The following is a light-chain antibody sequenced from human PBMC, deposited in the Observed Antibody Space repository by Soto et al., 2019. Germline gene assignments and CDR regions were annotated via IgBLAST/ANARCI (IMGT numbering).Light chain of an antibody. J-gene: IGKJ1*01. V-gene: IGKV3-11*01. Sequence: EIVLTQSPATLSSFPGDRVTVSCRASQYINTRLAWYQHRPGQAPRLLIYQTSIRAAGISARFSASGSGTDFTLTISDVQPEDFALYYCHQRQSWPRTFGQGTKVDI. CDR3: HQRQSWPRT. CDR1: QYINTR. CDR2: QTS.